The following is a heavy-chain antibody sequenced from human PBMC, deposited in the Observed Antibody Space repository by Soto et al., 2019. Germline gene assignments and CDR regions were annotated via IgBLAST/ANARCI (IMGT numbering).Heavy chain of an antibody. J-gene: IGHJ4*02. D-gene: IGHD1-26*01. CDR2: ISSSSTYI. CDR1: GFTFSSYS. V-gene: IGHV3-21*01. CDR3: ARDPLGAQPRY. Sequence: EVQLVESGGGLVKPGGSLRLSCAASGFTFSSYSMNWVRQAPGKGLEWVSSISSSSTYIYYADSVKGRFTISRDNAKHSLYLQMNSLRPGDTAVFSCARDPLGAQPRYWGQGTLVTVSS.